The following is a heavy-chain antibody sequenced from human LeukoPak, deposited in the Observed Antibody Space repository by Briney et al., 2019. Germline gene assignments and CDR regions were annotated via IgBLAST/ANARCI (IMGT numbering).Heavy chain of an antibody. D-gene: IGHD3-22*01. CDR3: ARTSYYYDSSGSFRSGNWFDP. CDR1: GFTFSDYY. CDR2: ISSSGSTI. Sequence: EAGGSLRLSCAASGFTFSDYYMSWIRQAPGKGLEWVSYISSSGSTIYYADSVKGRFTISRDNAKNSLYLQMNSLRAEDTAVYYCARTSYYYDSSGSFRSGNWFDPWGQGTLVTVSS. J-gene: IGHJ5*02. V-gene: IGHV3-11*01.